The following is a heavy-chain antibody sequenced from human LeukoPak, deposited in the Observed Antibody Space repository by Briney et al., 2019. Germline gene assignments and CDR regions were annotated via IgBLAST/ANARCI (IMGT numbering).Heavy chain of an antibody. Sequence: SETLSLTCTVSGGSISSGGYYWSWIRQHPGKGLEWIGYICYSGSTYYNPSLKSRVTISVDTSKNQFSLKLSSVTAADTAVYYCARGGYDFGYFDYWGQGTLVTVSS. V-gene: IGHV4-31*03. CDR2: ICYSGST. CDR1: GGSISSGGYY. D-gene: IGHD5-12*01. CDR3: ARGGYDFGYFDY. J-gene: IGHJ4*02.